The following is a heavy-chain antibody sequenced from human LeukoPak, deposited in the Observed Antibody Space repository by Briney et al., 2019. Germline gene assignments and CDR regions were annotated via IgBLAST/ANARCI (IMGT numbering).Heavy chain of an antibody. V-gene: IGHV1-2*02. Sequence: GASVKVSCKASGYTFTGYYMHWVRQAPGQGLEWMGWINPNSGGTNCAQKFQGRVTMTRDTSISTAYMELSRLRSDDTAVYYCGRDRGGSYSDAFDIWGQGTMVTVSS. CDR2: INPNSGGT. J-gene: IGHJ3*02. CDR1: GYTFTGYY. CDR3: GRDRGGSYSDAFDI. D-gene: IGHD1-26*01.